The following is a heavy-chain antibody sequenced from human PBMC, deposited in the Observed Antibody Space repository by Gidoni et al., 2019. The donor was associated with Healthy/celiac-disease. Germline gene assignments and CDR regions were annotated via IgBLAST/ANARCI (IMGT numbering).Heavy chain of an antibody. CDR1: GGTFSSYA. D-gene: IGHD5-12*01. Sequence: GGTFSSYAISWVRQAPGQGLEWMGGIIPIFGTANYAQKFQGRVTITADESTSTAYMELSSLRSEDTAVYYCAGGPRDGYIMFDYWGQGTLVTVSS. J-gene: IGHJ4*02. V-gene: IGHV1-69*01. CDR3: AGGPRDGYIMFDY. CDR2: IIPIFGTA.